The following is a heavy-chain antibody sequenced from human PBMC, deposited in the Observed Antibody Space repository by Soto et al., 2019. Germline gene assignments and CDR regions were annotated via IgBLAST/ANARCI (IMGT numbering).Heavy chain of an antibody. CDR1: GFRFHSYP. J-gene: IGHJ4*01. Sequence: SLIPFRAAYGFRFHSYPMNCVLQVPGQGQEWVSGISSSGSNTFYADSVKGRFNISRDNSKNTLDLQMNNLRADDKAVYYCAKYSGALDYGGQGTLVTV. V-gene: IGHV3-23*01. D-gene: IGHD7-27*01. CDR3: AKYSGALDY. CDR2: ISSSGSNT.